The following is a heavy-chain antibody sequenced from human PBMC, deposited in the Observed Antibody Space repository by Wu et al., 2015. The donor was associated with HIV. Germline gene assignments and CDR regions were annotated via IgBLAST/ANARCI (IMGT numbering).Heavy chain of an antibody. CDR1: GYTFTRHY. D-gene: IGHD2-2*03. V-gene: IGHV1-46*01. Sequence: QVQLVQSGAEVKKPGASVKVSCKASGYTFTRHYIHWVRQAPGQGLEWMGIIKPSGGSTGYAQKFQGRVTMTRDTSTNIVYMELSNLRSDDTAVYYCARAHLDTVVVRVAPEETGYLDLWGQGTLGQRLL. J-gene: IGHJ4*02. CDR2: IKPSGGST. CDR3: ARAHLDTVVVRVAPEETGYLDL.